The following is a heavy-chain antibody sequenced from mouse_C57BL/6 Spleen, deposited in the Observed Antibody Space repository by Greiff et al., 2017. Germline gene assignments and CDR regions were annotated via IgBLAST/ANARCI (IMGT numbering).Heavy chain of an antibody. CDR2: IYPRDGST. D-gene: IGHD1-1*01. V-gene: IGHV1-85*01. CDR3: ARYYGSSYDYAMDY. Sequence: VQLQQSGPELVKPGASVKLSCKASGYTFTSYDINWVKQRPGQGLEWIGWIYPRDGSTKYTEKFKGKATLTVDTSSSTAYMELHSLTSEDSAVYFCARYYGSSYDYAMDYWGQGTSGTVSS. J-gene: IGHJ4*01. CDR1: GYTFTSYD.